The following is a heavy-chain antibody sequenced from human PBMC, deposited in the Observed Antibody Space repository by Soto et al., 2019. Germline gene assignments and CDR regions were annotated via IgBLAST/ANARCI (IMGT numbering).Heavy chain of an antibody. Sequence: EVQLVESGGGLVKPGGSLRLCCAASGFTFSTYSMNWVRQAPGKGLEWVSSISSSSSYIYYADSVKGRFTISRDNAKNSQYLQMNSLRAEDTVVYYCARSMPTDTYEGMDVWGQGTTVTVSS. D-gene: IGHD2-2*01. CDR2: ISSSSSYI. CDR1: GFTFSTYS. V-gene: IGHV3-21*01. J-gene: IGHJ6*02. CDR3: ARSMPTDTYEGMDV.